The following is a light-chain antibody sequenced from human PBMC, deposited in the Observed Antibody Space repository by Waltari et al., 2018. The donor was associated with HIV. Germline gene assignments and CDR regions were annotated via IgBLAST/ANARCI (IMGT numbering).Light chain of an antibody. CDR3: QHSGYSLT. CDR1: VSVSNNY. CDR2: GTS. J-gene: IGKJ4*01. Sequence: EIVLTQSPGILSLSPGERAALSCRTSVSVSNNYLAWYQQKPGRAPRLLIHGTSIRAAGIPDRFSGSGSGTDFTLAISRLESEDFAVYYCQHSGYSLTFGGGTRVEIK. V-gene: IGKV3-20*01.